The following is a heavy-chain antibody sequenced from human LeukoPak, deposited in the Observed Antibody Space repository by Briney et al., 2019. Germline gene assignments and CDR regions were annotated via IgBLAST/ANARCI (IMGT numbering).Heavy chain of an antibody. J-gene: IGHJ5*02. Sequence: PSETLSLTCTVSGGSISSYYWSWIRQPAGKGLEWIASVYSSGNSYYKPSLQSRLTISLDTSKNQFSLKVSSVTAADTAVYYCARAGTYDSLISWGQGTLVTVSS. V-gene: IGHV4-4*07. CDR3: ARAGTYDSLIS. D-gene: IGHD3-22*01. CDR1: GGSISSYY. CDR2: VYSSGNS.